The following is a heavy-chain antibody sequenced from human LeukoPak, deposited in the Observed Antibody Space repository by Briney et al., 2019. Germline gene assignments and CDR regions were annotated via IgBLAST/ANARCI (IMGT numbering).Heavy chain of an antibody. Sequence: GASVKVSCKASGYTFTSYGISWVRQAPGQGLEWMGWISAYNGNTNYAQKFQGRVTMTRDTSISTAYMELSRLRSDDTAVYYCARAFTRPNWNYGLPAFDIWGQGTMVTVSS. D-gene: IGHD1-7*01. CDR2: ISAYNGNT. V-gene: IGHV1-18*01. J-gene: IGHJ3*02. CDR3: ARAFTRPNWNYGLPAFDI. CDR1: GYTFTSYG.